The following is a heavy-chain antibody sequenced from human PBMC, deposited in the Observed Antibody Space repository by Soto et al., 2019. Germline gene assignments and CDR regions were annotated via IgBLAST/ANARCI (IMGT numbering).Heavy chain of an antibody. D-gene: IGHD3-16*01. CDR2: INSDGSST. V-gene: IGHV3-74*01. CDR1: GFTFSSYW. Sequence: EVQLVESGGGLVQPGGSLRLSCAASGFTFSSYWMHWVRQAPGKGLVWVSRINSDGSSTSYADSVKGRFTISRDNDKNTLYLHMNSLRAEDTAVYCCARVLYREDDPDYWGRGTLVTVSS. CDR3: ARVLYREDDPDY. J-gene: IGHJ4*02.